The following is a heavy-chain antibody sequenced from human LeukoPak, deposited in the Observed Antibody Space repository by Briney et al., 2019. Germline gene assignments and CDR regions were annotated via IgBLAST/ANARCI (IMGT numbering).Heavy chain of an antibody. CDR1: GFTFSSYS. Sequence: GGSLRLSCAASGFTFSSYSMNWVRQAPGKGLEWVSSISSSSSYIYYADSVKGRFTISRDNAKSSLYLQMNSLRAEDTAVYYCARVPHDFWSGYPVDYWGQGTLVTVSS. D-gene: IGHD3-3*01. CDR2: ISSSSSYI. CDR3: ARVPHDFWSGYPVDY. V-gene: IGHV3-21*01. J-gene: IGHJ4*02.